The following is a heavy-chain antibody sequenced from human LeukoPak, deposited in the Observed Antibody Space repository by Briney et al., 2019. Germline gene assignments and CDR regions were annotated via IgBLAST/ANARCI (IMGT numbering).Heavy chain of an antibody. Sequence: SETLSLTCTVSGASFSSSTYYWGWIRQSPGKGLEWIGSIYYSGSTYYNPSLKSRVTMSVDTSKNQFSLRLSSVTAADTAVYYCARHAGGITATGTRPFDYWGQGTLVTVSS. CDR2: IYYSGST. V-gene: IGHV4-39*01. CDR3: ARHAGGITATGTRPFDY. CDR1: GASFSSSTYY. J-gene: IGHJ4*02. D-gene: IGHD6-13*01.